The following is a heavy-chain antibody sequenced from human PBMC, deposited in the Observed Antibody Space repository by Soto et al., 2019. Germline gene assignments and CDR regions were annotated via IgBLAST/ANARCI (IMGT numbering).Heavy chain of an antibody. D-gene: IGHD6-19*01. J-gene: IGHJ4*02. Sequence: GESLKISCKGSGYSFTSYWMCWVRQMPGKGLERMGIISPGDSDTRYSPSFQGQVTISADKSISTAYLQWSSLKASDTAIYYCARHSRNIAVAGYWGQGTLVTVSS. V-gene: IGHV5-51*01. CDR1: GYSFTSYW. CDR3: ARHSRNIAVAGY. CDR2: ISPGDSDT.